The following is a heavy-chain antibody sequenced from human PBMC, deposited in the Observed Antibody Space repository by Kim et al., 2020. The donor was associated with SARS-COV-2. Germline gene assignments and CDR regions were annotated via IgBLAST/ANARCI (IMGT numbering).Heavy chain of an antibody. V-gene: IGHV4-59*13. CDR3: ARHRSRSDWNYHGMDV. CDR1: GASISNFF. Sequence: SETLSLTCTVSGASISNFFWTWIRQSPGKGLEWIGDIYYSGSTIYHPSFKSRVTMSVDTSKKQFSLRLSSVTAADTAVYYCARHRSRSDWNYHGMDVWGQGTTVTVSS. CDR2: IYYSGST. D-gene: IGHD1-7*01. J-gene: IGHJ6*02.